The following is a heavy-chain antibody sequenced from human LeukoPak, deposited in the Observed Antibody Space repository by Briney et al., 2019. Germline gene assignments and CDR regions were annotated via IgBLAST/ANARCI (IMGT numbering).Heavy chain of an antibody. CDR3: ARVSGSYSDY. V-gene: IGHV3-30*03. D-gene: IGHD1-26*01. CDR2: ISYDGSNK. Sequence: GGSLRLSCAASGFTFSSYGMHWVRQAPGKGLEWVAVISYDGSNKYYADSVKGRFTISRDNSKNTLYLQMNSLRAEDTAVYYCARVSGSYSDYWGQGTLVTVSS. J-gene: IGHJ4*02. CDR1: GFTFSSYG.